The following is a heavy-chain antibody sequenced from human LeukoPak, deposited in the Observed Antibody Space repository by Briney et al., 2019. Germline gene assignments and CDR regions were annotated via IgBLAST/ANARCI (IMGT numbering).Heavy chain of an antibody. V-gene: IGHV4-39*01. CDR3: ASSILWFGELSNFDY. CDR2: IYYSGST. D-gene: IGHD3-10*01. CDR1: GGSISSSSYY. J-gene: IGHJ4*02. Sequence: SETLSLTCTVSGGSISSSSYYWGWIRQPPGKGLEWIGSIYYSGSTYYNPSLKSRVTISVDTSKNQFSLKLSSVTAADTAVYYCASSILWFGELSNFDYWGQGTLVTVSS.